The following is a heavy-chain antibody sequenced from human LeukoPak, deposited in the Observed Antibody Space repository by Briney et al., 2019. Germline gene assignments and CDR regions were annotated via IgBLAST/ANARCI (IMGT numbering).Heavy chain of an antibody. CDR1: GFTVSSNY. V-gene: IGHV3-20*04. J-gene: IGHJ4*02. CDR2: INWNGGST. CDR3: ARVLYYDSSGYYWDY. Sequence: GGSLRLSCTVSGFTVSSNYMSWVRQAPGKGLEWVSGINWNGGSTGYADSVKGRFTISRDNAKNSLYLQMNSLRAEDTALYYCARVLYYDSSGYYWDYWGQGTLVTVSS. D-gene: IGHD3-22*01.